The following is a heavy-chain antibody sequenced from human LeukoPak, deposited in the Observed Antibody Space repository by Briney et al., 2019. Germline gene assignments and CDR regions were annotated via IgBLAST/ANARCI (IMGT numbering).Heavy chain of an antibody. Sequence: GRSLRLSCAASGFTFSSYGMHWVRQAPGKGLEWVAVIWYDGSNKYYADSVKGRFTISRDNSKNTLYLQMNSLRAEDTAVYYCATMIEYSSSSGYYYYYMDVWGQGTLVTVSS. CDR2: IWYDGSNK. CDR1: GFTFSSYG. V-gene: IGHV3-33*01. CDR3: ATMIEYSSSSGYYYYYMDV. D-gene: IGHD6-6*01. J-gene: IGHJ6*03.